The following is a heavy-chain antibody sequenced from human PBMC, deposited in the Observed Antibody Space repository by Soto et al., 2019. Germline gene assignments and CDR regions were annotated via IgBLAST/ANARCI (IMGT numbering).Heavy chain of an antibody. V-gene: IGHV4-39*01. CDR1: GGSISSSSYY. J-gene: IGHJ4*02. Sequence: QLQLQESGPGLVKPSETLSLTCTVSGGSISSSSYYWGWIRQPPGKGLEWVGSIYYSGSTYYNPSLKSRVTIPVDTSKNQFSLKLSSVTAADTAVYYCARNAPYSSGGSYYFDYWGQGTLVTVSS. CDR2: IYYSGST. CDR3: ARNAPYSSGGSYYFDY. D-gene: IGHD6-19*01.